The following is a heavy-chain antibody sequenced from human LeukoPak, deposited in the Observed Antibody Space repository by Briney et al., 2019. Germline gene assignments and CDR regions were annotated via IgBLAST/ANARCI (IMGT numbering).Heavy chain of an antibody. J-gene: IGHJ6*03. Sequence: SETLSLTCTVSGGSISSGDNYWSWIRQPPGKGLEWIGYIYYSGSTYYNPSLKSRVTISVDTSKNQFSLKLSSVTAADTAVYYCARDWRDYDFWSGSAYYYYIDVWGKGTTVTVSS. D-gene: IGHD3-3*01. CDR3: ARDWRDYDFWSGSAYYYYIDV. CDR2: IYYSGST. CDR1: GGSISSGDNY. V-gene: IGHV4-30-4*08.